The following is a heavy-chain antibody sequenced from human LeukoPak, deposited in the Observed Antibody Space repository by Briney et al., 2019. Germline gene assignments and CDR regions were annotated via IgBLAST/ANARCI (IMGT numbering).Heavy chain of an antibody. V-gene: IGHV4-34*01. CDR2: INHSGST. CDR3: ARVVGATSRRKFDY. J-gene: IGHJ4*02. Sequence: SETLSLTCAVSGGSFSGYSWSWIRQSPGKGLEWIGEINHSGSTNYNPSLKSRVAISVDTSKNQFSLKLSSVTAADTAVYYCARVVGATSRRKFDYWGQGTLVTVSS. D-gene: IGHD1-26*01. CDR1: GGSFSGYS.